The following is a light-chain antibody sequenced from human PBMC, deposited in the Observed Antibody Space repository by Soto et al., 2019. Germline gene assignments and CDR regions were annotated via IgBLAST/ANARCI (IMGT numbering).Light chain of an antibody. CDR2: EVN. J-gene: IGLJ2*01. CDR3: SSYTSSSTLVV. Sequence: ALTQPAAVSGSPGQSITISCTGTSSDVGGYNYVSWYQQHPGKAPKVIIYEVNNRPSGVSNRFSGSKSGNRASLTISGLQPEDEADYFCSSYTSSSTLVVFGGGTKLTVL. CDR1: SSDVGGYNY. V-gene: IGLV2-14*01.